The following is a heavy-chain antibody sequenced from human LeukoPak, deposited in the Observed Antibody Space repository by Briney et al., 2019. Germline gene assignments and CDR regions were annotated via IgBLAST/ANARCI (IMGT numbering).Heavy chain of an antibody. CDR3: ARPEVLFDTTAYYPLYDYYYYMDV. D-gene: IGHD3-22*01. J-gene: IGHJ6*03. V-gene: IGHV3-7*01. CDR1: GGSFSGYY. Sequence: ETLSLTCAVYGGSFSGYYWSWIRQPPGKGLEWVANIKQGGTEKYYVGSVKGRFTISRHNAKNSLYLQMNSLRAEDTAVYYCARPEVLFDTTAYYPLYDYYYYMDVWGKGTTVTVSS. CDR2: IKQGGTEK.